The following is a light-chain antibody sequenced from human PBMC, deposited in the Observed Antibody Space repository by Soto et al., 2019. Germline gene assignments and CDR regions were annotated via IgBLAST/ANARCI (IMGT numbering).Light chain of an antibody. V-gene: IGLV2-23*01. CDR1: SSDVVILNL. J-gene: IGLJ2*01. CDR2: EDH. CDR3: CSYVSFGTP. Sequence: QSALTQPASVSGSPGQSITISCTGTSSDVVILNLVSWYHQYPGKAPKLLIYEDHKRPLGVSTRFTGSKSGNTASLTISGLQAEDEGDYYCCSYVSFGTPFGGGTKLTVL.